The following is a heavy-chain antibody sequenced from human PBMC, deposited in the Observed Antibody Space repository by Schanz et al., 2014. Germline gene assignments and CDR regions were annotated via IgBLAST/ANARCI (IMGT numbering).Heavy chain of an antibody. Sequence: QVQLVQSWAEVKGPGASVKVSCKASGYSFTNFYIHWVRQAPGQGLEWMGRIIPILGIANYAQKFQGRVTITADKSTFTAYMDVSSLRSEDTAVYYCASSGAGYSSSWDFDYWGQGTLVTVSS. J-gene: IGHJ4*02. CDR3: ASSGAGYSSSWDFDY. CDR1: GYSFTNFY. D-gene: IGHD6-13*01. CDR2: IIPILGIA. V-gene: IGHV1-69*04.